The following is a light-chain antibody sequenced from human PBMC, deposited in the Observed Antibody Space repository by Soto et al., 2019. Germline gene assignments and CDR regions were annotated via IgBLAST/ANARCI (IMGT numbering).Light chain of an antibody. V-gene: IGLV2-11*01. Sequence: QSALTQPRSVSGSPGQSVTISCTGTSSDVGAYEYVSWYQQHPGKAPKLIIYDVNKRPSGVPDRFSGSKSGNTASLTISGLQAEDEADYYCCSYAGSWDVVFGGGTQLTVL. J-gene: IGLJ2*01. CDR1: SSDVGAYEY. CDR2: DVN. CDR3: CSYAGSWDVV.